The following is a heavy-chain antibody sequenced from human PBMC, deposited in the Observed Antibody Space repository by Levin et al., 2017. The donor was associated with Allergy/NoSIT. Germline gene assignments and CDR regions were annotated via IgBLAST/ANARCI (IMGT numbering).Heavy chain of an antibody. Sequence: GGSLRLSCAASGFTFDNYAMSWVRQGPGKGLEWVSFISGSGGSTYHAESVKGRFSISRENSKNTLYLEMSSLRVEDTAKYYCAKAGLEADYYDSSTYYLFDDWGQGTLVTVSS. D-gene: IGHD3-22*01. CDR1: GFTFDNYA. CDR2: ISGSGGST. CDR3: AKAGLEADYYDSSTYYLFDD. J-gene: IGHJ4*02. V-gene: IGHV3-23*01.